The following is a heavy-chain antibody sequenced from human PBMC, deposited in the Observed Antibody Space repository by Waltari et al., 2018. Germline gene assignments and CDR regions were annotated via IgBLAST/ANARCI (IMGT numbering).Heavy chain of an antibody. D-gene: IGHD6-19*01. J-gene: IGHJ4*02. Sequence: EVQLLESGGGLVQPGGSLRLSCAASGFTFSSYAMSWVRQAPGNGRGWVSAISGSGGSTYYADAVKGRFTISRDNSKNTLYLQMNSLRAEDTAVYYCAEERAVAGRWGQGTLVTVSS. V-gene: IGHV3-23*01. CDR3: AEERAVAGR. CDR2: ISGSGGST. CDR1: GFTFSSYA.